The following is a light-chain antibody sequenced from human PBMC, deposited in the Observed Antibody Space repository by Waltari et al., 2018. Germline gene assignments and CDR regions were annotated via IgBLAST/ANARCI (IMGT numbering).Light chain of an antibody. J-gene: IGKJ1*01. Sequence: DIQMTQSPSSLSASVGDRVTITCRASQRISSYLNWYQQKPGKAPKLLIYAASSLQSGVPSRFSGSGSGTDFTLTIGSLQPEDFSTYYCQQSYSTPPTFGQGTKVEIK. V-gene: IGKV1-39*01. CDR3: QQSYSTPPT. CDR1: QRISSY. CDR2: AAS.